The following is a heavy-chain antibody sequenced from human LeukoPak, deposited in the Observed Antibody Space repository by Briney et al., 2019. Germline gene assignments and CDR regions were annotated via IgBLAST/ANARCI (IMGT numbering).Heavy chain of an antibody. D-gene: IGHD2-2*02. CDR1: GFSLSTNGVG. CDR2: IYWDDDK. CDR3: ARVGYYSSTSCYSGAYYFDY. Sequence: VSGPTLVNPTQTLTLTCTFSGFSLSTNGVGVGWIRQPPGKALEWLALIYWDDDKRYSPSLKSRLTITKDTSKNQVVLTMTNMDPVDTATYYCARVGYYSSTSCYSGAYYFDYWGQGTLVTVSS. J-gene: IGHJ4*02. V-gene: IGHV2-5*02.